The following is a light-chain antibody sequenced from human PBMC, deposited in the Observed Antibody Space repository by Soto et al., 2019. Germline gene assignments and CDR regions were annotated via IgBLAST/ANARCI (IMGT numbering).Light chain of an antibody. CDR2: GAS. J-gene: IGKJ4*01. CDR3: QQYDSAPLT. Sequence: DIVLTQSPGTLSLSPGERATLSCRASQSVSSSYLAWYQQKPGQAPRLLIYGASNRATGIPDRFSGSGSGTDFTLTISRLEPEDFAVDYCQQYDSAPLTFGGGTNVEIK. V-gene: IGKV3-20*01. CDR1: QSVSSSY.